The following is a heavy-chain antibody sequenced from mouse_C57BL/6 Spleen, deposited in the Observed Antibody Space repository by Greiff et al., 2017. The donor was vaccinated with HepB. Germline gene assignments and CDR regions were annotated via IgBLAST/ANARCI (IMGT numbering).Heavy chain of an antibody. J-gene: IGHJ4*01. Sequence: QVQLQQSGPELVKPGASVKISCKASGYAFSSSWMNWVKQRPGKGLEWIGRIYPGDGDTNYNGKFKGKATLTADKSSSTAYMQLSSLTSEDSAVYFCARTAQAGAMDYWGQGTSVTVSS. CDR3: ARTAQAGAMDY. V-gene: IGHV1-82*01. CDR1: GYAFSSSW. D-gene: IGHD3-2*02. CDR2: IYPGDGDT.